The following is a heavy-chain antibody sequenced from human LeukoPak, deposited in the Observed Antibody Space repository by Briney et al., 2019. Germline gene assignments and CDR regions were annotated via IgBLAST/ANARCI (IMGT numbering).Heavy chain of an antibody. V-gene: IGHV4-59*08. Sequence: SETLSLTCTVSGGSISSYYWSWIRQPPGKGLEWIGYIYYSGSTNYNPSLKSRVTISVDTSKNPFSLKLSSVTAADTAVYYCASSIFRTGTYYYYYMDVWGKGTTVTVSS. J-gene: IGHJ6*03. D-gene: IGHD3/OR15-3a*01. CDR1: GGSISSYY. CDR2: IYYSGST. CDR3: ASSIFRTGTYYYYYMDV.